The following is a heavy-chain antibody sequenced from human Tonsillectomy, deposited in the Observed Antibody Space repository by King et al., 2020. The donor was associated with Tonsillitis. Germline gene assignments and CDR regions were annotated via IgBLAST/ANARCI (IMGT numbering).Heavy chain of an antibody. CDR1: GGSFSGYY. D-gene: IGHD1-1*01. Sequence: VQLQQWGAGLLKPSETLSLTCAVYGGSFSGYYWSWIRQSPGKGLEWIGEINHSGSTTNNPSLESRVTISVATSKSQFSLKLKSVTAADTAVYYCARHWNLVYYFDYSGQGTLVTVSS. CDR2: INHSGST. V-gene: IGHV4-34*01. CDR3: ARHWNLVYYFDY. J-gene: IGHJ4*02.